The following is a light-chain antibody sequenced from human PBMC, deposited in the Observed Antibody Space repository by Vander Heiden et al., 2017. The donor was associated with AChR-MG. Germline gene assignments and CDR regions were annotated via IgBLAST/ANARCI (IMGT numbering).Light chain of an antibody. CDR2: DVT. CDR3: SSYTSSYTWV. Sequence: QSAPTQPAAVSGSPGQSITISCTGTSSDVGCYNYVSWYQQYPGEAPKLMIYDVTKRPSGVSNRFSGSKSGNTASLTISGLQAEDEADYCCSSYTSSYTWVFGGGTKLTVL. V-gene: IGLV2-14*03. J-gene: IGLJ3*02. CDR1: SSDVGCYNY.